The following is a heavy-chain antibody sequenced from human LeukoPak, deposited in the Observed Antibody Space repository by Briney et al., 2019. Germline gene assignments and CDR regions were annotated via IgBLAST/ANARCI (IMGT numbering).Heavy chain of an antibody. J-gene: IGHJ4*02. Sequence: SGGSLRLSCAASGFTFSSYAMSWVRQAPGEGLEWVANIKQDGSEKYYVNSVKGRFTISRDSARSSLCLQMNSLRAEDTAVYYCARDSNVWGSSFDYWGQGTLVTVSS. CDR3: ARDSNVWGSSFDY. D-gene: IGHD3-16*01. V-gene: IGHV3-7*01. CDR2: IKQDGSEK. CDR1: GFTFSSYA.